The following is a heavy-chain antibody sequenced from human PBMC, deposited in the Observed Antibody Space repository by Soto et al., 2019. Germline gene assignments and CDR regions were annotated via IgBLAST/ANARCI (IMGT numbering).Heavy chain of an antibody. CDR3: ARARATIAAAAIFDC. Sequence: QVQLQESGPGLVKPSGTLSLICAVSGGSISTSNWWSWVRQPPGKGLEWIGEVYRTGSTNYNPSLESRLTISVDKSKNQFSLKLTSVTAADTAVYYCARARATIAAAAIFDCWGQGTLVTVSS. CDR1: GGSISTSNW. J-gene: IGHJ4*02. V-gene: IGHV4-4*02. CDR2: VYRTGST. D-gene: IGHD6-13*01.